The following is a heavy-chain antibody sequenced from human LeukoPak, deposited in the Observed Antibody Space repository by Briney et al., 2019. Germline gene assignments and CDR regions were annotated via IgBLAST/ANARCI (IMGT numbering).Heavy chain of an antibody. CDR1: GFTFSSYS. CDR3: ARDPEGDY. V-gene: IGHV3-21*01. J-gene: IGHJ4*02. Sequence: PGGSLRLSCAASGFTFSSYSMNWVRQAPGRGLEWVSSITGSSSYIYYADSVKGRFTISRDNAKNSLYLQMNSLRAEDTAVYYCARDPEGDYWGQGTLVTVS. CDR2: ITGSSSYI.